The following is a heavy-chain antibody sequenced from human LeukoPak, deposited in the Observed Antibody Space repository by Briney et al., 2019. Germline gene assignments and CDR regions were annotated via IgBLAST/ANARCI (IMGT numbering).Heavy chain of an antibody. J-gene: IGHJ5*02. CDR3: ARLGCSSTSCGGDWFDP. CDR1: GYSFTSYW. D-gene: IGHD2-2*01. CDR2: IYPGDSDT. V-gene: IGHV5-51*01. Sequence: GESLKISCQGSGYSFTSYWIGWVRQMPGKGLEWMGIIYPGDSDTRYSPSFQGQVTISADKSISTAYLQWSSLKAPDTAMYYCARLGCSSTSCGGDWFDPWGQGTLVTVSS.